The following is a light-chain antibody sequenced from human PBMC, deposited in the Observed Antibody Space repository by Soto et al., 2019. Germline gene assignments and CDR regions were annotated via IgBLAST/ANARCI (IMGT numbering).Light chain of an antibody. CDR3: QVWDSSSDVV. Sequence: SYELTQPPSVSVAPGKTARITCGGSDSGVRSVHWYQQKPGQAPVLVIYYDTTRPPSIPERFSGSNSGDTDTLTISRVEDGDEADYYCQVWDSSSDVVFGGGTKLTVL. V-gene: IGLV3-21*04. CDR2: YDT. J-gene: IGLJ3*02. CDR1: DSGVRS.